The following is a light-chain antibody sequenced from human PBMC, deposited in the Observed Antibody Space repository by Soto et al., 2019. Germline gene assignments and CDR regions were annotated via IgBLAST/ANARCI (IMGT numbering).Light chain of an antibody. CDR1: QDVSNY. V-gene: IGKV1-33*01. Sequence: PSSLSASVGDRVTITCQASQDVSNYLNWYQQKLGKAPKLLIYDASNLETGVPSRFSGSGSGTYFSFTISSLQPEDFATYYCQQANTFPLNFGGGTKVDIK. J-gene: IGKJ4*01. CDR3: QQANTFPLN. CDR2: DAS.